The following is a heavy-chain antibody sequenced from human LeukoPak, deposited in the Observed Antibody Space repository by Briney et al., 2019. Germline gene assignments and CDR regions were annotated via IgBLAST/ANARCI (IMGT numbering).Heavy chain of an antibody. CDR1: GGSISSYY. CDR2: IYYSGST. Sequence: SETLSLTCTVSGGSISSYYWSWIRQPPGKGLEWIGYIYYSGSTNYNPSLKSRVTISVDTSKNQFSLKLSSVTAADTAVYYCARALYCSGGSCYYYFDYWGQGTLVTVSS. V-gene: IGHV4-59*01. D-gene: IGHD2-15*01. CDR3: ARALYCSGGSCYYYFDY. J-gene: IGHJ4*02.